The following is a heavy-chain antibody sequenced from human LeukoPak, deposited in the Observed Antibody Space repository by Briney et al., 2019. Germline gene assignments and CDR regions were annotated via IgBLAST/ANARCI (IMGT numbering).Heavy chain of an antibody. CDR3: ARRAGAYTHPYDY. Sequence: GGSLRLSCAASGFTFDDYAMHWVRQAPGKGLEWVSGISWNSGSIGYADSVKGRFTISIDNSKNTLYLQMNSLRAEDTAVYYCARRAGAYTHPYDYWGQGTLVTVS. V-gene: IGHV3-9*01. D-gene: IGHD3-16*01. J-gene: IGHJ4*02. CDR2: ISWNSGSI. CDR1: GFTFDDYA.